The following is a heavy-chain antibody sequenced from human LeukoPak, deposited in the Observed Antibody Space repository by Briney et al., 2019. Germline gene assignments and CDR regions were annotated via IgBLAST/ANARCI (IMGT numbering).Heavy chain of an antibody. CDR3: ARHARYDFWSGSAKYSYYGMDV. V-gene: IGHV4-34*01. CDR1: GGSFSGYY. D-gene: IGHD3-3*01. CDR2: ISHSGST. Sequence: SETLSLTCAVYGGSFSGYYWSWIRQPPGKGLEWIGEISHSGSTNYNPSLKSRVTISVDTSKNQFSLKLSSVTAADTAVYYCARHARYDFWSGSAKYSYYGMDVWGQGTTVTVSS. J-gene: IGHJ6*02.